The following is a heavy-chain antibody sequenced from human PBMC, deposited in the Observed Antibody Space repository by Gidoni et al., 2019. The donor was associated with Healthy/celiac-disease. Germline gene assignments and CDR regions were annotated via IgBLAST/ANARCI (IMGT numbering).Heavy chain of an antibody. CDR2: IKSKTDGGTT. CDR1: GFTFSNDW. CDR3: TTDRGTYYYDSSGYLGAFDI. D-gene: IGHD3-22*01. J-gene: IGHJ3*02. Sequence: EVQLVESGGGLVKPGGSLRLSCAASGFTFSNDWMSWVRQAPGKGLEWVGRIKSKTDGGTTDYAAPVKGRFTISRDDSKNTLYLQMNSLKTEDTAVYYCTTDRGTYYYDSSGYLGAFDIWGQGTMVTVSS. V-gene: IGHV3-15*01.